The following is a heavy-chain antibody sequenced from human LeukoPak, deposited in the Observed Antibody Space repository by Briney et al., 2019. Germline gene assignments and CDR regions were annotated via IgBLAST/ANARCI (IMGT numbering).Heavy chain of an antibody. D-gene: IGHD2-15*01. V-gene: IGHV4-39*01. Sequence: TSETLSLTCTVSGGSISISSYYWGWIRQPPGKGREWIGSIYYSGSTYYNPSLKSRVTISVDTSKNQFSLKLSSVTAADTAVYYCARHEGYCSGGSCYSDAFGIWGQGTMVTVSS. CDR2: IYYSGST. CDR1: GGSISISSYY. CDR3: ARHEGYCSGGSCYSDAFGI. J-gene: IGHJ3*02.